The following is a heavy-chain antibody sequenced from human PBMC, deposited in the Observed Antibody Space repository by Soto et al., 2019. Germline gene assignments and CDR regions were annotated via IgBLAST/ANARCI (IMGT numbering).Heavy chain of an antibody. CDR2: ISYDGSNK. D-gene: IGHD6-13*01. CDR3: ARDSALLIAAARLIGVRALDY. J-gene: IGHJ4*02. CDR1: GFTFSSYA. Sequence: QVQLVESGGGVVQPGRSLRLSCAASGFTFSSYAMHWVRQAPGKGLEWVAVISYDGSNKYYADSVKGRFTISRDNSKNTLYLQMNSLRAEDTAVYYCARDSALLIAAARLIGVRALDYWGQGTLVTVSS. V-gene: IGHV3-30-3*01.